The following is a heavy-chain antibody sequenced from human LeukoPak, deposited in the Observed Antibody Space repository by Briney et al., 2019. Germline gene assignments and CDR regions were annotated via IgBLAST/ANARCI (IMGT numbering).Heavy chain of an antibody. D-gene: IGHD3-10*01. J-gene: IGHJ5*02. CDR2: ISSSSSYI. CDR1: GFTFSSYS. CDR3: ARDSGTTGEVKFDP. V-gene: IGHV3-21*01. Sequence: GGSLRLSCAASGFTFSSYSMNWVRQAPGKGLEWVSSISSSSSYIYYADSLKGRFTISRDNAKKSVYLQMNSLRAEDTAVYYCARDSGTTGEVKFDPWGQGTLVTVSS.